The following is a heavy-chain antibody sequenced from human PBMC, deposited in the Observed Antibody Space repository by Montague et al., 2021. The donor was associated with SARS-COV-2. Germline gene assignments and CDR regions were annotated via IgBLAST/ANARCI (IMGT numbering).Heavy chain of an antibody. Sequence: PALVKPTQTLTRTCTFSGFSLSTSGMCASWIRQPPGKALEWLALIDWDDDKYYSTSLKTRLTISKDTSKNQVVLTMTNMDPVDTATYYCARSFSIFGVVIIPAYFDYWGQGTLVTVSS. CDR1: GFSLSTSGMC. D-gene: IGHD3-3*01. V-gene: IGHV2-70*01. J-gene: IGHJ4*02. CDR3: ARSFSIFGVVIIPAYFDY. CDR2: IDWDDDK.